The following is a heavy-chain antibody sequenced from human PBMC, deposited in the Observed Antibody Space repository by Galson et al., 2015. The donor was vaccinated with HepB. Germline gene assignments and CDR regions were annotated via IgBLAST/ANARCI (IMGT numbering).Heavy chain of an antibody. D-gene: IGHD3-3*01. V-gene: IGHV3-73*01. CDR3: TRHPWDHNDESLITIFGVDRDHYYYGMDV. CDR2: IRSKANSYAT. J-gene: IGHJ6*02. CDR1: GFTFSGSA. Sequence: SLRLSCAASGFTFSGSAMHWVRQASGKGLEWVGRIRSKANSYATAYAASVKGRFTISRDDSKNTAYLQMNSLKTEDTAVYYCTRHPWDHNDESLITIFGVDRDHYYYGMDVWGQGTTVTVSS.